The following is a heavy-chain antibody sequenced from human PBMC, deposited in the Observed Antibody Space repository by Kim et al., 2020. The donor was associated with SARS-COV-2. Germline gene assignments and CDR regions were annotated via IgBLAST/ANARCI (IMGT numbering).Heavy chain of an antibody. V-gene: IGHV1-69*13. CDR3: ARDLHSYSGSYLDYYYYGMDV. Sequence: SVKVSCKASGGTFSSYAISWVRQAPGQGLEWMGGVIPIFGTANYAQKFQGRVTITADESTSTAYMELSSLRSEDTAVYYCARDLHSYSGSYLDYYYYGMDVWGQGTTVTVSS. CDR1: GGTFSSYA. CDR2: VIPIFGTA. D-gene: IGHD1-26*01. J-gene: IGHJ6*02.